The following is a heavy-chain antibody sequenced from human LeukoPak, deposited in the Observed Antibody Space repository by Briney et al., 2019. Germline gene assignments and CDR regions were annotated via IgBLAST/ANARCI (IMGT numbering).Heavy chain of an antibody. Sequence: GGSLRLSCAASGFTFSSYSMNWVRQAPGKGLEWVSSISSSSGYIYYADSVKGRFTISRDNAKNSLYLQMNSLRAEDTAVYYCARAYPEDNGFDYWGQGTLVTVSS. D-gene: IGHD1-14*01. CDR3: ARAYPEDNGFDY. V-gene: IGHV3-21*01. CDR1: GFTFSSYS. J-gene: IGHJ4*02. CDR2: ISSSSGYI.